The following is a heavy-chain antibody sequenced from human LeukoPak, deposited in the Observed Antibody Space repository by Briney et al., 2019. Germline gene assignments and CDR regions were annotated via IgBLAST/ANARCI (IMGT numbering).Heavy chain of an antibody. CDR1: GFIFSDYG. V-gene: IGHV3-23*01. Sequence: GGSLRLSCAASGFIFSDYGITWVRQAPGKGLEWVSGISGSGANTYFADSVKGRSTISRDNSKNTVYLQMDSLRAEDTAVYYCARDRRAMIIRPGADAFDIWGQGTMVTVSS. D-gene: IGHD3-22*01. J-gene: IGHJ3*02. CDR2: ISGSGANT. CDR3: ARDRRAMIIRPGADAFDI.